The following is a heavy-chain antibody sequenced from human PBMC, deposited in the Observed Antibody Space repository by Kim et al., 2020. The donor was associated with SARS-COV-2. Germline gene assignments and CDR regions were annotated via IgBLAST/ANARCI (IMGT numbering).Heavy chain of an antibody. J-gene: IGHJ3*02. CDR2: IWSNGANK. CDR1: GFPFNTYG. D-gene: IGHD3-22*01. CDR3: AGDPQGGRGYPFHI. V-gene: IGHV3-33*01. Sequence: GGSLRLFCVASGFPFNTYGIHWIRQAPGAGLEWVAFIWSNGANKYYADSVKGRFTISKDNSKNTAYLEMTSLRVDDTALYYCAGDPQGGRGYPFHIWGRGTKVTVSS.